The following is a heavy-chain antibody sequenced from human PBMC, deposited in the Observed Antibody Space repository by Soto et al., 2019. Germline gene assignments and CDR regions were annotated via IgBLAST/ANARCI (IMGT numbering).Heavy chain of an antibody. V-gene: IGHV1-2*02. D-gene: IGHD6-19*01. J-gene: IGHJ4*02. Sequence: ASVKVPCKASGYTFTGYYMHWVRQAPGQGLEWMGWINANSGGTNYAQKFQGRVTMTRDTSISTAYMELSRLRSDDTAVYYCARDLRGYSSGWYYFAYWGQGTLVTVSS. CDR1: GYTFTGYY. CDR2: INANSGGT. CDR3: ARDLRGYSSGWYYFAY.